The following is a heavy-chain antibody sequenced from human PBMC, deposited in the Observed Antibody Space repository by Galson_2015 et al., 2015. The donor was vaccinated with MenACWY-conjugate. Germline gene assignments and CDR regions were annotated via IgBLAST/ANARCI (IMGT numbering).Heavy chain of an antibody. V-gene: IGHV3-33*03. CDR3: ATIRGSAPNYYMDV. J-gene: IGHJ6*03. CDR1: GLRFGSYG. D-gene: IGHD5-12*01. Sequence: SLRLSCAASGLRFGSYGMQWVRQAPGKGLEWVALIWYDGSNKYYSEPVKGRFAISRDNSKNTLYLQMNSLRVEDTAVYYCATIRGSAPNYYMDVWGKGTTVTVSS. CDR2: IWYDGSNK.